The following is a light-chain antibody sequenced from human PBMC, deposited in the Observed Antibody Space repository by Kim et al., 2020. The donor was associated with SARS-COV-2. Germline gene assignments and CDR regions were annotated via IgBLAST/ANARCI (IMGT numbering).Light chain of an antibody. CDR3: QTWDSSTVI. CDR2: QDT. V-gene: IGLV3-1*01. J-gene: IGLJ2*01. Sequence: SVSPGQTASLTCSGDKLGDKFASWYQQKPGQSPVLVIYQDTQRPSGIPERFSGSNSGNTATLTISGTQTMDEADYYCQTWDSSTVIFGGGTQLTVL. CDR1: KLGDKF.